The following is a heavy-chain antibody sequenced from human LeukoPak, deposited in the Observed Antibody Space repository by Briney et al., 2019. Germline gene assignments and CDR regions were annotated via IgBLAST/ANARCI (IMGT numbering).Heavy chain of an antibody. J-gene: IGHJ5*02. CDR1: GYTFTGYY. V-gene: IGHV1-2*02. D-gene: IGHD2-2*01. Sequence: APVKVSCKAPGYTFTGYYMHWVRQAPGQGLEWMGWINPNSGGTNYAQKFQGRVTMTRDTSISTAYMELSRLRSDDTAVYYCARGRVHQPLSGAWGQGTLVTVSS. CDR3: ARGRVHQPLSGA. CDR2: INPNSGGT.